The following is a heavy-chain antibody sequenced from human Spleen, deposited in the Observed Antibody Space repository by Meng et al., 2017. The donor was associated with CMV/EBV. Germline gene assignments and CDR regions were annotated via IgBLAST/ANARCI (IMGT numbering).Heavy chain of an antibody. V-gene: IGHV1-8*03. CDR1: GYTFNAYG. J-gene: IGHJ6*02. CDR2: MHPNSVNT. CDR3: VRGLDSRRLYYGLDV. Sequence: ASVKVSCKASGYTFNAYGIIWVRKAPGQGLEWMGWMHPNSVNTAYAQKFQGRVAITRNTSISTAYMELSSLRSEDTAVYYCVRGLDSRRLYYGLDVWGQGSTVTVSS. D-gene: IGHD4-11*01.